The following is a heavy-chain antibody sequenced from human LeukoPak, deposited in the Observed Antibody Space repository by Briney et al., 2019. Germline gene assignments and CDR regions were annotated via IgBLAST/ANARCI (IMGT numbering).Heavy chain of an antibody. D-gene: IGHD6-13*01. CDR2: ISSSGSAK. CDR1: GFTFSSYE. Sequence: GGSLRLSCAASGFTFSSYEMNWVRQAPGKGLELVSYISSSGSAKYYADSVRGRFTISRDNAENSLYLQMNSLRTEDTAVYYCARGHIAYFDYWGQGTLVTVSS. CDR3: ARGHIAYFDY. V-gene: IGHV3-48*03. J-gene: IGHJ4*02.